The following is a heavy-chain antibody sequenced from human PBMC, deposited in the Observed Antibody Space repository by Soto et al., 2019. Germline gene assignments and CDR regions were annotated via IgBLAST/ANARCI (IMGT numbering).Heavy chain of an antibody. CDR3: ARTRVDSWYGAVWFDP. V-gene: IGHV4-59*01. CDR2: IYYSGST. J-gene: IGHJ5*02. CDR1: GGSISSYY. D-gene: IGHD6-13*01. Sequence: QVQLQESGPGLVKPSETLSLTCTVSGGSISSYYWSWIRQPPGKGLEWIGYIYYSGSTNYNPSLKSRVTISVDTSKNQFSLKLSSVTAADTAVYYCARTRVDSWYGAVWFDPWGQGTLVTVSS.